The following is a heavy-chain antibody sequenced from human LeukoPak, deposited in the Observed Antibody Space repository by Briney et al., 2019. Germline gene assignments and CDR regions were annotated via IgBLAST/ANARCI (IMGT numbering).Heavy chain of an antibody. CDR2: IYTSGTT. CDR1: GGSVRRGNYY. Sequence: SETLSLTCTVSGGSVRRGNYYWTWIRQPAGSGLEWIGRIYTSGTTDYNPSLRTRVTISVDASRNQFSLKLSSVTAADTAVYYCARSEWDGSSGGDYYMDVWGKGTTVTVSS. CDR3: ARSEWDGSSGGDYYMDV. J-gene: IGHJ6*03. D-gene: IGHD6-6*01. V-gene: IGHV4-61*02.